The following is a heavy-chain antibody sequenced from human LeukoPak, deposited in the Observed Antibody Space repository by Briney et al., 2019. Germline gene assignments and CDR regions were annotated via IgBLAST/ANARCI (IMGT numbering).Heavy chain of an antibody. D-gene: IGHD3-22*01. Sequence: GGSLRLSCAASGFTFSSYAMHWVRQAPGKGLEWVSGISWNSGSIGYADSVKGRFTISRDNAKNSLYLQMNSLRAEDTALYYCAKDVRSYYDSSGTSYMDVWGKGTTVTVSS. CDR2: ISWNSGSI. CDR3: AKDVRSYYDSSGTSYMDV. J-gene: IGHJ6*03. V-gene: IGHV3-9*01. CDR1: GFTFSSYA.